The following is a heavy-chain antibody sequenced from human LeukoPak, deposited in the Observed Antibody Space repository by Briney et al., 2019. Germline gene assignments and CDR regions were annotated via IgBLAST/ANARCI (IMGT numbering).Heavy chain of an antibody. CDR2: ISYDGNNK. V-gene: IGHV3-30*18. J-gene: IGHJ6*02. CDR1: GFTFSSYG. Sequence: GGSLRLSCAASGFTFSSYGMHWVRQAPGKGLEWVAVISYDGNNKHYVDSVKGRITISRDNSKNTLYLQMNSLRTEDTAVYYCAKDNQAYGDSTYYYGMDVWGQGTTVTVSS. CDR3: AKDNQAYGDSTYYYGMDV. D-gene: IGHD4-17*01.